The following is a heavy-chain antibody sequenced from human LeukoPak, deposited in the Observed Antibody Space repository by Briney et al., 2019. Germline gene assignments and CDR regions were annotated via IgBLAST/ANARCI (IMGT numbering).Heavy chain of an antibody. J-gene: IGHJ4*02. D-gene: IGHD3-10*01. Sequence: SETLSLTCSVSGGSVSIGTYYWSWIRQPPGKGLEWIGYTWNSGSTKYNPSLKSRVTISVDTSKNQFSLKLSSVTAADTAVYYCAREAAYYNSGSRPIDSWGQGTLVTVSS. CDR1: GGSVSIGTYY. CDR3: AREAAYYNSGSRPIDS. CDR2: TWNSGST. V-gene: IGHV4-61*01.